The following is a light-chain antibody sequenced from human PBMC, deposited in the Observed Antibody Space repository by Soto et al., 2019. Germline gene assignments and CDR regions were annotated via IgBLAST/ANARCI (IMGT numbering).Light chain of an antibody. V-gene: IGKV3-20*01. CDR3: QQYGSSGT. CDR2: DAS. J-gene: IGKJ1*01. Sequence: EIVLTQSPGTLSLSPGERASLSCRASQNVNSNYLAWYQQKPGQAPRLLIYDASSRATGIPDRFGGSGSGTDFTLTISRLEPEDFAVYYCQQYGSSGTFGQGTKVDIK. CDR1: QNVNSNY.